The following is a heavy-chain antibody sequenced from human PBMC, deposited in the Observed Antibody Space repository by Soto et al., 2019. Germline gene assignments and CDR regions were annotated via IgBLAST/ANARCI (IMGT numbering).Heavy chain of an antibody. V-gene: IGHV1-18*01. Sequence: QLVQSGAEVKRPGASVKISCKASGFVFSNSGIAWVRQAPGQGFEWMAWITVHKQKTNYAQAFQDRVTLTTDTSTDTAYMELRGLRSDDTAVYYCARQEVWLFLPDFWGQGTQVIVSS. CDR3: ARQEVWLFLPDF. J-gene: IGHJ4*02. D-gene: IGHD3-22*01. CDR2: ITVHKQKT. CDR1: GFVFSNSG.